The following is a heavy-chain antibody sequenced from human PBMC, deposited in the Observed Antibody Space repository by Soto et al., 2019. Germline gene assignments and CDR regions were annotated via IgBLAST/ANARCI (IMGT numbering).Heavy chain of an antibody. CDR3: ARGGSMVRGVIIRNAFDI. V-gene: IGHV3-21*01. CDR1: GFTFSSYS. CDR2: ISSSSSYI. D-gene: IGHD3-10*01. Sequence: GGSLRLSCAASGFTFSSYSMNWVRQAPGKGLEWVSSISSSSSYIYYADSVKGRFTISRDNAKNSLYLQMNSLRAEDTAVYYCARGGSMVRGVIIRNAFDIWGQGTMVTVSS. J-gene: IGHJ3*02.